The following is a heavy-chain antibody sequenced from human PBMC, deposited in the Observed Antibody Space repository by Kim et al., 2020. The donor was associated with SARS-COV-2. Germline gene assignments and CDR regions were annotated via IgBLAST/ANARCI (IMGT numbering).Heavy chain of an antibody. CDR3: APYSSTWYAWFDP. CDR1: GGSISSSSYY. J-gene: IGHJ5*02. V-gene: IGHV4-39*01. Sequence: SETLSLTCIVSGGSISSSSYYWGWVRQPPGKGLEWIGSIYYSGSTYYNPSLKNRVSISVDTSKNQFSLKLSSVTAADTAVYYCAPYSSTWYAWFDPWGQGALVTVSS. D-gene: IGHD6-13*01. CDR2: IYYSGST.